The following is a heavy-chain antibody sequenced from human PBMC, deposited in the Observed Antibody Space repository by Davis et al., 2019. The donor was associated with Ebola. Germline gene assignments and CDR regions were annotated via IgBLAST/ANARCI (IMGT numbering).Heavy chain of an antibody. CDR1: GYTFTSYG. V-gene: IGHV1-18*01. J-gene: IGHJ5*02. Sequence: ASVKVSCKASGYTFTSYGISWVRQAPGQGLEWMGWISAYNGNTNYAQKFQGRVTITADKSTSTAYMELSSLRSEDTAVYYCASYSHDCSGGSCYSGWFDPWGQGTLVTVSS. CDR3: ASYSHDCSGGSCYSGWFDP. D-gene: IGHD2-15*01. CDR2: ISAYNGNT.